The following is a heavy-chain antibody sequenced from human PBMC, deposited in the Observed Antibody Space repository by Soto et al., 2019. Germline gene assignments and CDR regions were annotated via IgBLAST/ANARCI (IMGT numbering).Heavy chain of an antibody. CDR2: IYYSGST. CDR1: GGSIGSYY. CDR3: ARGGWRQIDY. D-gene: IGHD3-3*01. J-gene: IGHJ4*02. Sequence: QVQLQESGPGLVKPSETLSLTCSVSGGSIGSYYWSWIRQPPGKGLEWIGYIYYSGSTNYNPSLKGRVTISVDPSKNQFSLKLSSVTAADTAVYYCARGGWRQIDYWGQGTLVTVSS. V-gene: IGHV4-59*08.